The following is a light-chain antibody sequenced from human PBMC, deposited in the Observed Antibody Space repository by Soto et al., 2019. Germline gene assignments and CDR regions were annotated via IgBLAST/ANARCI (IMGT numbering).Light chain of an antibody. CDR3: QQINSYPH. CDR2: KAS. V-gene: IGKV1-5*03. CDR1: QGISSW. J-gene: IGKJ5*01. Sequence: DIQMTQSPSTLSASVGDRVTITCRASQGISSWLAWYQQKPGKAPKLLIYKASTLESGVPSNFSGSGSGTEFTLTISSLQPEDFATYYCQQINSYPHFGQGTRLEIK.